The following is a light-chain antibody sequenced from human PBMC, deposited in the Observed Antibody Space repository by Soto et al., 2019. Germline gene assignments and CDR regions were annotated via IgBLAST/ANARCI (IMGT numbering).Light chain of an antibody. Sequence: DIVMTQSPATLSVSPGERATLSCRASQRIGTNLAWYQQKPGQPPGLLISGASTRATGIPARFSGSGSGTEFTLTISSLQSEHFPVYHSQHHHKWPRTFVQGTKVDIK. V-gene: IGKV3-15*01. J-gene: IGKJ1*01. CDR1: QRIGTN. CDR3: QHHHKWPRT. CDR2: GAS.